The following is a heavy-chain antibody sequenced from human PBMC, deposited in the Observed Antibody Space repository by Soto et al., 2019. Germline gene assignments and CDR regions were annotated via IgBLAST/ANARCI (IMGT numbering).Heavy chain of an antibody. D-gene: IGHD3-16*01. Sequence: QVQLVQSGAEVKTPGASVKLSCKASGYTFTGYSIHWVRQAPGQRPDWMGWINAGNGGTKYSPKFQGRVTITWATSAGTAYMELSSLSSEDTAVYYCARDRVGDYGSSFDYWGQGTLVTVSS. CDR2: INAGNGGT. J-gene: IGHJ4*02. CDR1: GYTFTGYS. CDR3: ARDRVGDYGSSFDY. V-gene: IGHV1-3*01.